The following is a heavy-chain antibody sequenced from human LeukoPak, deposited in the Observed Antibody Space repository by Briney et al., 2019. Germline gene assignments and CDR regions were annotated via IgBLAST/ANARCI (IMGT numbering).Heavy chain of an antibody. Sequence: ASVTVSCKASGYTFTSYYMHWVRQAPGQGLEWMGIINPSGGSTSYAQKFQGRVTMTRDTSTSTVYMELSSLRSEDTAVYYCARDRLDHYYGSGSPNYYFDYWGQGTLVTVSS. J-gene: IGHJ4*02. CDR3: ARDRLDHYYGSGSPNYYFDY. CDR1: GYTFTSYY. D-gene: IGHD3-10*01. V-gene: IGHV1-46*01. CDR2: INPSGGST.